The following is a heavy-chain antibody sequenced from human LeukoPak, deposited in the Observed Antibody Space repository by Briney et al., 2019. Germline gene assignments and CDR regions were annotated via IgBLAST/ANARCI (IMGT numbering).Heavy chain of an antibody. CDR2: IFYSGST. Sequence: TASETLSLTCTVSGGSISSSSYYWGWIRQPPGKGLEWIGSIFYSGSTYYNPSLKSRVTISVDTSKNQFSLKLSSVTAADTAVYYCARGSRAVSSYFDYWGQGTLVTVSS. CDR3: ARGSRAVSSYFDY. CDR1: GGSISSSSYY. D-gene: IGHD2-2*01. J-gene: IGHJ4*02. V-gene: IGHV4-39*07.